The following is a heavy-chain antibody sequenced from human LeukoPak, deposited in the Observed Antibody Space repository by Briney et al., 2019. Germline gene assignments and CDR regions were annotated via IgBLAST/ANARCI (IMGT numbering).Heavy chain of an antibody. CDR1: GFTFSSYG. CDR2: IWYDGSNK. Sequence: GGSLRLSCAASGFTFSSYGMHWVRQAPGKGLEWVAVIWYDGSNKYYADSVKGRFTTSRDNSKNTLYLQMNSLRAEDTAVYYCARDQGYYGMDVWGQGTTVTVSS. V-gene: IGHV3-33*01. CDR3: ARDQGYYGMDV. J-gene: IGHJ6*02.